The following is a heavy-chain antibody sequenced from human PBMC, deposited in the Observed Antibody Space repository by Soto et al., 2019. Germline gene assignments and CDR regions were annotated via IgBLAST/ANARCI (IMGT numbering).Heavy chain of an antibody. CDR3: AREVAARPNLFDS. D-gene: IGHD6-6*01. CDR1: GYTFTSYA. CDR2: INAGNGNT. J-gene: IGHJ5*01. V-gene: IGHV1-3*01. Sequence: ASVKVSCKASGYTFTSYAMHWVRQAPGQRLEWMGWINAGNGNTKYSQKFQGRVTITRDTSASTAHMELSSLRSDDTAVYYCAREVAARPNLFDSWGQGTLVTVSS.